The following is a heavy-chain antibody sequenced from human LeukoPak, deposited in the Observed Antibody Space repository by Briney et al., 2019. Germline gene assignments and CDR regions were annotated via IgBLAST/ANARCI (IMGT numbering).Heavy chain of an antibody. D-gene: IGHD2-8*01. CDR3: AKDRSCTNGVCHGDFDY. CDR2: ISGSGDNT. J-gene: IGHJ4*02. Sequence: GGSLRLSCAASGFTFSSYAMSWVRQAPGKGLEWVSDISGSGDNTYYADSVKGRFTISRDNSKNTLYLQMNSLRAEDTAVYYCAKDRSCTNGVCHGDFDYRGQGTLVTVSS. CDR1: GFTFSSYA. V-gene: IGHV3-23*01.